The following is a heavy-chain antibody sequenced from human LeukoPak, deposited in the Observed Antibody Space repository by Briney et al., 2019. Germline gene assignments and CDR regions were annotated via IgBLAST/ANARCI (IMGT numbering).Heavy chain of an antibody. CDR1: GGSITGSSYY. Sequence: SETLSLTCTVSGGSITGSSYYWGWIRQPPGKGLEWIGNMFYSGRTYYNPALRSRVIISGDTSKNQFSLKLSSVTAADTAVYYCASCGYSGYAIDYWGQGALVTVSS. CDR2: MFYSGRT. V-gene: IGHV4-39*01. D-gene: IGHD5-12*01. CDR3: ASCGYSGYAIDY. J-gene: IGHJ4*02.